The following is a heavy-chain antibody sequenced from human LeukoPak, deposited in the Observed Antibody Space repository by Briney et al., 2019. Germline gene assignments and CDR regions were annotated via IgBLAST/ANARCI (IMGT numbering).Heavy chain of an antibody. CDR3: ARSRLDYYDSSGYSDPFDY. D-gene: IGHD3-22*01. CDR2: ISYDGSNK. CDR1: GFTFSSYA. V-gene: IGHV3-30-3*01. J-gene: IGHJ4*02. Sequence: GGSLRLSCAASGFTFSSYAMHWVRQAPGKGLEWVAVISYDGSNKYYADSVKGRFTISRDNSKNTLYLQMNSLRAEDTAVYYCARSRLDYYDSSGYSDPFDYWGQGTLVTVSS.